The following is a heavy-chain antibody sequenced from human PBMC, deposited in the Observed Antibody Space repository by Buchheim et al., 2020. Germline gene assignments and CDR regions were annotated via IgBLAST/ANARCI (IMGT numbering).Heavy chain of an antibody. D-gene: IGHD1/OR15-1a*01. CDR3: AKRGPTEEEQLKFDY. Sequence: EVQLLESGGGLVQPGGSLRLSCAASGFTFNNYAMSWVRQAPGKGLEWVSAVSNSGGNTYYADSVKGRFTIPRDKSMNTVYLQMNSLRAGDTAVYYCAKRGPTEEEQLKFDYWGQGTL. CDR2: VSNSGGNT. V-gene: IGHV3-23*01. CDR1: GFTFNNYA. J-gene: IGHJ4*02.